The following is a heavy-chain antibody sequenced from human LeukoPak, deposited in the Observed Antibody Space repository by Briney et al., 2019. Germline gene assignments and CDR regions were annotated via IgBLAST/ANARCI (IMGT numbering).Heavy chain of an antibody. CDR2: INHSGST. CDR1: GGSFSGYY. D-gene: IGHD2-21*02. V-gene: IGHV4-34*01. CDR3: VRGNGDCLRAPDWYFDL. Sequence: SETLSLTCAVYGGSFSGYYWSWIRQPPGKGLEWIGEINHSGSTNYNPSLKSRVTMFVDTSKKQFSLRVKSVIAADTAVYYCVRGNGDCLRAPDWYFDLWGRGTLVSVS. J-gene: IGHJ2*01.